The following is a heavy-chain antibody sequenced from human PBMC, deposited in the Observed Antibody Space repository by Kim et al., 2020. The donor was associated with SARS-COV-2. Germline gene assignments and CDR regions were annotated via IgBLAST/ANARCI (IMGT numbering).Heavy chain of an antibody. CDR3: AQGNRDMGVGN. J-gene: IGHJ4*02. V-gene: IGHV3-23*01. Sequence: GGSLRLSCAASGFTFSSYAMSWVRQAPGKGLEWVSAISGSGGSTYYADSVKGRFTISRDNSKNTLYLQMNSLRAEDTAVYYCAQGNRDMGVGNWGQGTLVTVSS. D-gene: IGHD3-16*01. CDR1: GFTFSSYA. CDR2: ISGSGGST.